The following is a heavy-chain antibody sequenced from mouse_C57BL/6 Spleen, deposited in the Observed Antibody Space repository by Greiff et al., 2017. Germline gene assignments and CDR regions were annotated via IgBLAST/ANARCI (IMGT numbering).Heavy chain of an antibody. Sequence: QVQLQQSGAELVKPGASVKLSCKASGYTFTRYCITWVKQRPGQGLEWIGGFYPGSGSTNYNEKFKSKATLTVDTSSSTAYMQLSSLTSEDSAVXYCARPESYYGSSFDYWGQGTTLTVSS. V-gene: IGHV1-55*01. CDR3: ARPESYYGSSFDY. D-gene: IGHD1-1*01. J-gene: IGHJ2*01. CDR1: GYTFTRYC. CDR2: FYPGSGST.